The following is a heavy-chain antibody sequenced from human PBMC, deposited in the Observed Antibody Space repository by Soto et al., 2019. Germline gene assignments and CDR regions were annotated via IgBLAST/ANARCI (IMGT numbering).Heavy chain of an antibody. CDR1: GFTFSGFG. Sequence: QVQLVESGGGVVQPGRSLRLSCAASGFTFSGFGMHWVRQAPGKGLEWVAIVRFDGSNKYYAHSMKGRFTISRDNSRNTLDLQMNSLRAEGTSVYFCARDGVGASKFFGYFDYWGQGTLVTVSS. D-gene: IGHD1-26*01. J-gene: IGHJ4*02. CDR2: VRFDGSNK. V-gene: IGHV3-33*01. CDR3: ARDGVGASKFFGYFDY.